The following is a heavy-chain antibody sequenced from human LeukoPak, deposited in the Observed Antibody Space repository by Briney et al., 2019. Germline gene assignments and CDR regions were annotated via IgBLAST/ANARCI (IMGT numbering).Heavy chain of an antibody. CDR2: IKSKRDGWTT. V-gene: IGHV3-15*01. Sequence: GGSLRLSSAASGFTFSYAWRNWVRQAQGKGLEWVGRIKSKRDGWTTDSAAPVKGRFSISRDDSKNTVYLQMNSLNTENTAVYYCTTDLGSGKVFDYWGQGTLVTVTS. J-gene: IGHJ4*02. CDR1: GFTFSYAW. CDR3: TTDLGSGKVFDY. D-gene: IGHD1-26*01.